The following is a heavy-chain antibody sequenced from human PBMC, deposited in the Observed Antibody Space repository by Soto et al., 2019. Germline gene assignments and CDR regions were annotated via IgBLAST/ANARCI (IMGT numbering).Heavy chain of an antibody. CDR3: AMDFWSGYYAPDYYYYGMDV. J-gene: IGHJ6*02. D-gene: IGHD3-3*01. V-gene: IGHV3-74*01. CDR1: GFTFSSYW. CDR2: INSDGSST. Sequence: LSCAASGFTFSSYWMHWVRQAPGKGLVWVSRINSDGSSTSYADSVKGRFTISRDNAKNTLYLQMNSLRAEDTAVYYCAMDFWSGYYAPDYYYYGMDVWGQGTTVTVSS.